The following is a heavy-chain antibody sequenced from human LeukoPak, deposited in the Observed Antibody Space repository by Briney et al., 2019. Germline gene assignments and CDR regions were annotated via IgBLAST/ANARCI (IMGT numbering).Heavy chain of an antibody. D-gene: IGHD5-12*01. CDR3: ARDYIVETGVVAFDI. CDR1: GGFISSYS. Sequence: PSETLSLTCSVSGGFISSYSWNWIRQPAGKGLEWVGHIYDGGKTNYNPSLRGRATISVDTSSNQFSLELRSVTAADTAVYYCARDYIVETGVVAFDIWGQGTMVSVSS. J-gene: IGHJ3*02. V-gene: IGHV4-4*07. CDR2: IYDGGKT.